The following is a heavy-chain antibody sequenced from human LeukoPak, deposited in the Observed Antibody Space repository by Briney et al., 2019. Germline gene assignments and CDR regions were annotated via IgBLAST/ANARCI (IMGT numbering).Heavy chain of an antibody. CDR2: IYSGGST. D-gene: IGHD3-22*01. J-gene: IGHJ4*02. CDR1: GFTVSSNY. Sequence: GGSLRLSCAASGFTVSSNYMSWVRQAPGKGLEWVSVIYSGGSTYYADSVKGRFTISRDNSKNTLYLQMNSLRAEDTAVYYCARFTYYYDSSGYYWGQGTLVIVSS. CDR3: ARFTYYYDSSGYY. V-gene: IGHV3-53*01.